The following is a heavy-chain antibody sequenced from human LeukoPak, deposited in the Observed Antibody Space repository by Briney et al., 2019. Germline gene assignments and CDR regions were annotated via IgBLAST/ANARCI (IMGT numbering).Heavy chain of an antibody. Sequence: SETLSLTCTVSGGSISSYYWNWIRQPPGKGLEWIGYIYYSGSTNYNPSLKSRVTISVDTSKNQFSLKVSSVTAADTAVYYCARGGFLDPRDPWGQGTLVTVSS. CDR1: GGSISSYY. CDR3: ARGGFLDPRDP. V-gene: IGHV4-59*01. J-gene: IGHJ5*02. D-gene: IGHD1-1*01. CDR2: IYYSGST.